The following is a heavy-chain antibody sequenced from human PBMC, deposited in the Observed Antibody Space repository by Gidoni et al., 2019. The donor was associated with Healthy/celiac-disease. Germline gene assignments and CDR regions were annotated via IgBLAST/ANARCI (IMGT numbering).Heavy chain of an antibody. CDR1: GFTFSSYA. V-gene: IGHV3-23*01. Sequence: EVQLLEAGGGLVQPGGSLRLSCAASGFTFSSYALTWVRQAPGKGLEWVSVISGSGGSTYFADSVKGRFTISRDNSKNTLYLQMNSLRAEDTAVYYCAKHPVYDYWGQGTLVTVSS. CDR3: AKHPVYDY. J-gene: IGHJ4*02. CDR2: ISGSGGST.